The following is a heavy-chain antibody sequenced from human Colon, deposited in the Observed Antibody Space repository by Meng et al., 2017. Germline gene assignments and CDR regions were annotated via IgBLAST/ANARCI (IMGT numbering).Heavy chain of an antibody. V-gene: IGHV1-18*01. CDR1: GDPFTNYG. J-gene: IGHJ4*02. Sequence: QVQLVQSAAEVQKPGASVKVSCKASGDPFTNYGISWVRQAPGQGLEWVGWITAHSGSTNYAQKFQGRVTMTTDTSTNTAYMELRSLGSDDTAVYYCARDQKYSFGTYFFDFWGQGTLVTVSS. CDR2: ITAHSGST. CDR3: ARDQKYSFGTYFFDF. D-gene: IGHD5-18*01.